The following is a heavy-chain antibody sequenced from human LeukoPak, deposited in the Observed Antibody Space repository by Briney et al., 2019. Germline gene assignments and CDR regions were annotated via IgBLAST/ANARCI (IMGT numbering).Heavy chain of an antibody. J-gene: IGHJ4*02. CDR1: GFTFRDYP. V-gene: IGHV3-49*04. Sequence: GGSLRLSCTTSGFTFRDYPINWVRQAPGKGLEWLGFIRKKTFGGTTEYAASVAGRFTISRDDSKNIAYLQMDSLDTEDTAVYYCARLSDPWAGLEYWGQGTLDTVSS. CDR3: ARLSDPWAGLEY. CDR2: IRKKTFGGTT. D-gene: IGHD3-10*01.